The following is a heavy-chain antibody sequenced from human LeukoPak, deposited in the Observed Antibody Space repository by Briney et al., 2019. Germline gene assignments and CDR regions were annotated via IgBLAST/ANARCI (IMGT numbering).Heavy chain of an antibody. Sequence: GSLRLSCEASGLTFSRYWMTWVRQAPGKGLEWVAVIWYDGSNKYYADSVKGRFTISRDNSKNTLYLQMNSLRAEDTAVYYCARGRFGDIVVVPAAMIDYWGQGTLVTVSS. D-gene: IGHD2-2*01. CDR3: ARGRFGDIVVVPAAMIDY. CDR1: GLTFSRYW. V-gene: IGHV3-33*08. CDR2: IWYDGSNK. J-gene: IGHJ4*02.